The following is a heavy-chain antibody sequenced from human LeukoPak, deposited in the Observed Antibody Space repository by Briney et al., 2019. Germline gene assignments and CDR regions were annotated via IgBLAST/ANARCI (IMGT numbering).Heavy chain of an antibody. CDR2: ISYTGST. V-gene: IGHV4-59*01. Sequence: SETLSLTCTVSGGSISSYYWTWIRQPPGKGLEWTGYISYTGSTNYNPSLKSRVTISVDTSKNQFSLRLSSVTAADTAVYYCARGWGYFDYWGQGTLVTVSS. CDR1: GGSISSYY. CDR3: ARGWGYFDY. D-gene: IGHD3-16*01. J-gene: IGHJ4*02.